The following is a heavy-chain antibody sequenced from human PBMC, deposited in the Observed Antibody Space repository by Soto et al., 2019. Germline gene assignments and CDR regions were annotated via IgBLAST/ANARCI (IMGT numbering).Heavy chain of an antibody. CDR1: GYTFNTYG. CDR3: ARDPHEFWTSYWFDP. D-gene: IGHD3-3*01. J-gene: IGHJ5*02. CDR2: ISAYDGKT. Sequence: EASVKVSCKTSGYTFNTYGINWVRPAHGQGLELMGWISAYDGKTTYAEKFQGRVTMTTDTSTSTAYMELRSLRSDDTAIYYCARDPHEFWTSYWFDPWGQGTPVTVSS. V-gene: IGHV1-18*01.